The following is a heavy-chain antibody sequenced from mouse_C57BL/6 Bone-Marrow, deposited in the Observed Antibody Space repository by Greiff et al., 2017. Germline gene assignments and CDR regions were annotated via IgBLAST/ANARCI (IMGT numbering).Heavy chain of an antibody. CDR2: IYPRSGNT. CDR1: GYTFTSYG. J-gene: IGHJ4*01. V-gene: IGHV1-81*01. D-gene: IGHD1-1*01. CDR3: ARRGYVSNSSYAMDY. Sequence: QVQLQQSGAELARPGASVKLSCKASGYTFTSYGISWVKQRTGQGLEWIGEIYPRSGNTYYNEKFKGKATLTADKSSSTAYMELRSLTSEDSAVYFCARRGYVSNSSYAMDYWGQGTSVTVSS.